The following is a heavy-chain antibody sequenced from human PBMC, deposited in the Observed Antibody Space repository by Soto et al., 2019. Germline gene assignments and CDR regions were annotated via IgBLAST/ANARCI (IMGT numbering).Heavy chain of an antibody. Sequence: EVQLLESGGGLVQPGGSLRLSCAASGFTFNTYVMNWVRQAPGKGLEWVSTISYSADKTHYADSVKGRFTISRGNSRDTLFLQMNWLRADDAAVYYCARRARTATTNWGAFDVWGKGTMVTVSS. V-gene: IGHV3-23*01. J-gene: IGHJ3*01. CDR2: ISYSADKT. CDR1: GFTFNTYV. CDR3: ARRARTATTNWGAFDV. D-gene: IGHD1-7*01.